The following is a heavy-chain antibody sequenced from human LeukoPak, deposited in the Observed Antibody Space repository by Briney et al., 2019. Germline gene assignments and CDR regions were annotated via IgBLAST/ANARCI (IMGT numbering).Heavy chain of an antibody. Sequence: GASVKVSCKASGYTFTGCYMHWVRQAPGQGLEWMGWINPNSGGTNYAQKFQGRVTMTRDTSISTAYMELSRLRSDDTAVYYCARTVWGSYPAFDYWGQGTLVTVSS. J-gene: IGHJ4*02. CDR3: ARTVWGSYPAFDY. V-gene: IGHV1-2*02. CDR2: INPNSGGT. D-gene: IGHD3-16*02. CDR1: GYTFTGCY.